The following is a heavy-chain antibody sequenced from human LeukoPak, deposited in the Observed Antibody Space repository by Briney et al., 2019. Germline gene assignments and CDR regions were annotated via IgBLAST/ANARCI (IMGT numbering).Heavy chain of an antibody. Sequence: ASVKVSCKASGYTFTGYYMHWVRQAPGQGLEWMGWINPNSGGTNYAQKFQGRVTMTTDTSTSTAYMELRSLRSDDTAVYYCAREYCSSTSCYGTDYWGQGTLVTVSS. CDR1: GYTFTGYY. CDR3: AREYCSSTSCYGTDY. D-gene: IGHD2-2*01. J-gene: IGHJ4*02. V-gene: IGHV1-2*02. CDR2: INPNSGGT.